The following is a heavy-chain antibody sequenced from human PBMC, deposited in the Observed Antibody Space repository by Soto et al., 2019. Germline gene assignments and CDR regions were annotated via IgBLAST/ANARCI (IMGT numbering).Heavy chain of an antibody. CDR1: GFTFSSNW. V-gene: IGHV3-7*05. CDR2: IKQDGSEK. J-gene: IGHJ4*02. CDR3: AREDYYVFDY. Sequence: PGGSLRLSCAASGFTFSSNWMSWVRQAPGKGLEWVANIKQDGSEKYYVDSVKGRLTISRDNAKNSLYLQMNSLRAEDTAVYYCAREDYYVFDYWGQGALVTVSS. D-gene: IGHD3-22*01.